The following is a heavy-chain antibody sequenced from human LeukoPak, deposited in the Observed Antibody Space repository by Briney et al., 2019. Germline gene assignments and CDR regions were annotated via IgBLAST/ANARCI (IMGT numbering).Heavy chain of an antibody. Sequence: PGGSLRLSCAASGFTFSSYRMNWVRQAPGKGLEWVSYISSSSSTIYYADSVKGRSTISRDNAKNSLYLQMNSLRDEDTAVYYCARGDSSGYGPDHWGQGTLVTVSS. D-gene: IGHD3-22*01. CDR1: GFTFSSYR. CDR2: ISSSSSTI. V-gene: IGHV3-48*02. CDR3: ARGDSSGYGPDH. J-gene: IGHJ5*02.